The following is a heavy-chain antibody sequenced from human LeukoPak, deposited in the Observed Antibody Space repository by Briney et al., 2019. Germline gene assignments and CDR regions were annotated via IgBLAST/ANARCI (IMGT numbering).Heavy chain of an antibody. D-gene: IGHD3-9*01. J-gene: IGHJ4*02. CDR3: ARAIRYYDILTGYSPYYFDY. CDR1: GYTFTSYA. CDR2: INAGNGNT. V-gene: IGHV1-3*01. Sequence: GASVKVSRKASGYTFTSYAMHWVGQAPGQRLEWMGWINAGNGNTKYSQKFQGRVTITRDTSASTAYMELSSLRSEDTAVYYCARAIRYYDILTGYSPYYFDYWGQGTLVTVSS.